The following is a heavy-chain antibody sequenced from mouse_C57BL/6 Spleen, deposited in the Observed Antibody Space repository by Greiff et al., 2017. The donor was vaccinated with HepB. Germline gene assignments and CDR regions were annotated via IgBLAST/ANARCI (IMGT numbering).Heavy chain of an antibody. CDR3: TRWSTYYGSSSFDY. CDR1: GYTFTDYE. V-gene: IGHV1-15*01. J-gene: IGHJ2*01. D-gene: IGHD1-1*01. Sequence: QVQLQQSGAELVRPGASVTLSCKASGYTFTDYEMHWVKQTPVHGLEWIGAIDPETGGTAYNQKFKGKAILTADKSSSTAYMELRSLTSEDSAVYYCTRWSTYYGSSSFDYWGQGTTLTVSS. CDR2: IDPETGGT.